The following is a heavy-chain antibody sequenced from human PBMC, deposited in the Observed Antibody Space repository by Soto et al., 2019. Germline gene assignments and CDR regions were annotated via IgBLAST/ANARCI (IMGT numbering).Heavy chain of an antibody. CDR2: IYHNGGT. CDR1: GDSISSNNW. Sequence: SETLSLTCVVSGDSISSNNWWSWVRQFPGKGLEWVGEIYHNGGTNYNPSLKSRATISMDRSKNQFSLKVTSVTAADTAIYYCVRPYGDYGSFFDNWGQGILVTVSS. D-gene: IGHD4-17*01. V-gene: IGHV4-4*02. CDR3: VRPYGDYGSFFDN. J-gene: IGHJ4*02.